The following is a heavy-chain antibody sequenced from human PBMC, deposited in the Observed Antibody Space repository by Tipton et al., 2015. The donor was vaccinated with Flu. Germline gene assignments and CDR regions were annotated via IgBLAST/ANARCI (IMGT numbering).Heavy chain of an antibody. D-gene: IGHD4-11*01. CDR3: ARRDYSNYVSDPKSWFDP. V-gene: IGHV4-31*03. CDR1: GGSIRSATYY. Sequence: RSLRLSCTVSGGSIRSATYYWSWIRQLPGKGLEWIGHIYYSGNTYYNPSLKSRVSISMDTSKSQFSLTLRSVTAADMAVYYCARRDYSNYVSDPKSWFDPWGQGTLVAVSS. J-gene: IGHJ5*02. CDR2: IYYSGNT.